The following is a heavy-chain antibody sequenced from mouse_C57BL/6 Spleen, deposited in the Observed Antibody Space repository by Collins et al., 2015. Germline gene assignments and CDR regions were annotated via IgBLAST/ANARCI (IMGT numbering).Heavy chain of an antibody. D-gene: IGHD2-14*01. V-gene: IGHV3-2*02. CDR1: GYSITSDYA. J-gene: IGHJ2*01. Sequence: DVQLQESGPGLVKPSQSLSLTCTVTGYSITSDYAWNWIRQFPGNKLEWMGYISYSGSTSYNPSLKSRISITRDTSKNQFFLQLNSVTTEDTATYYCARGDYRYGFDYWGQGTTLTVSS. CDR2: ISYSGST. CDR3: ARGDYRYGFDY.